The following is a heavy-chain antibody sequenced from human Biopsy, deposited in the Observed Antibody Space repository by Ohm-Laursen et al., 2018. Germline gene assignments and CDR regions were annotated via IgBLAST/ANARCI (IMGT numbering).Heavy chain of an antibody. V-gene: IGHV3-23*01. Sequence: SLRLSCSASGFTFSTYAMTWVRQAPGEGLEWVSSITGSGGSTYYPDSVKGRSTISRDNSKNSLYLQMNSLRAEDTAVYYCAKGYGPDNWFDPWGQGTLVTVSS. J-gene: IGHJ5*02. D-gene: IGHD3-16*01. CDR3: AKGYGPDNWFDP. CDR1: GFTFSTYA. CDR2: ITGSGGST.